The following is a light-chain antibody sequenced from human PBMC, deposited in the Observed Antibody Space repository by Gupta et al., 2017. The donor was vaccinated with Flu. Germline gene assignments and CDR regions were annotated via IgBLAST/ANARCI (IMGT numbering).Light chain of an antibody. J-gene: IGKJ1*01. CDR2: WAS. CDR3: QQEDYNPKT. V-gene: IGKV4-1*01. Sequence: DIVMTQSPDSLAVSLGERATINCKSSQSLLNSSNNKNYLAWYQQKPGQPPKLLIYWASTQESGVPDRFSGSGSGTDFTLTISSLQAEDVAVYYCQQEDYNPKTFGQGTKVEIK. CDR1: QSLLNSSNNKNY.